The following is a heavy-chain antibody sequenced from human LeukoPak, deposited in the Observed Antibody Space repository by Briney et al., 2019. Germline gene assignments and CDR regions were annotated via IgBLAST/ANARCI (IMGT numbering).Heavy chain of an antibody. CDR3: ARAPTTGLYYFDY. Sequence: PRASVKVSCKASGYTFTGYYMHWVRQAPGQGLEWMGWINPNSGGTNYAQKFQGWVTMTRDTSISTAYMELSRLRSDDTAVYYCARAPTTGLYYFDYWGQGTLVTVSS. CDR1: GYTFTGYY. V-gene: IGHV1-2*04. D-gene: IGHD3-9*01. J-gene: IGHJ4*02. CDR2: INPNSGGT.